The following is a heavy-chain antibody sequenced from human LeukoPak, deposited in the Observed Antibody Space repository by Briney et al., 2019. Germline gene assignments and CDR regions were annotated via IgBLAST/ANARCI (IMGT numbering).Heavy chain of an antibody. CDR2: IKPDERQK. Sequence: TGGSLRLSCAASGFTFSNYWMDWVRQAPGKGLEWVASIKPDERQKDYVESVKGRFTISRDNAKNLLYLQMNSLRVEDTAVYYCARDAARYSSGWYYDYWGQGTLVTVSS. J-gene: IGHJ4*02. V-gene: IGHV3-7*01. CDR3: ARDAARYSSGWYYDY. D-gene: IGHD6-19*01. CDR1: GFTFSNYW.